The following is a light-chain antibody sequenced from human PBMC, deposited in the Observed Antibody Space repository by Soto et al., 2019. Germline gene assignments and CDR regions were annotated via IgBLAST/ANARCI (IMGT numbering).Light chain of an antibody. Sequence: EIVLTQSPGTLSLSPGERATLSCRASQSVWNNYLAWYQQKPGQAPRLLIYGASSRATGIPDKFSGSGSGTDFTLIISRLEPEDFAVYYCQHYGSSPQTFGQGTKVEIK. J-gene: IGKJ1*01. CDR2: GAS. CDR1: QSVWNNY. CDR3: QHYGSSPQT. V-gene: IGKV3-20*01.